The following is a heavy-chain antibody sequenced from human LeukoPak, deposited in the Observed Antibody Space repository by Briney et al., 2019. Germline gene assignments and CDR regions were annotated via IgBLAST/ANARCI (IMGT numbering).Heavy chain of an antibody. CDR2: INHGEST. D-gene: IGHD3-22*01. Sequence: PSETLSLTCGVSGGAFSGYYWSWIRQPPGKGLEWIGEINHGESTNYNPSLKSRATLSVDTSKNQFSLKLTSVTAADTAVYYCARGRTYYYDTSGYYPSIYYGMDVWGQGTTVIVSS. V-gene: IGHV4-34*01. CDR3: ARGRTYYYDTSGYYPSIYYGMDV. J-gene: IGHJ6*02. CDR1: GGAFSGYY.